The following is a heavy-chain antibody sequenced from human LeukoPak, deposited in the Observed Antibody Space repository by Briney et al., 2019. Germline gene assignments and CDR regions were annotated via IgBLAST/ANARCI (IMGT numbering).Heavy chain of an antibody. CDR3: ASTLGGYYFDY. D-gene: IGHD3-10*01. Sequence: SANVSCKASGGSFSSYANSWVRQAPGQGLEWLVRIIPIFGTAYYAQKFKGRVTITTDESTSTAYMELSSLRSEDTAVYYCASTLGGYYFDYWGQGTLVTVSS. CDR2: IIPIFGTA. V-gene: IGHV1-69*05. J-gene: IGHJ4*02. CDR1: GGSFSSYA.